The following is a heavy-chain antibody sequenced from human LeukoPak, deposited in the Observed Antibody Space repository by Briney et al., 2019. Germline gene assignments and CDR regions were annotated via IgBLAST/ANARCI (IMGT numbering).Heavy chain of an antibody. D-gene: IGHD5-18*01. V-gene: IGHV4-38-2*01. CDR1: GYSISSGYY. CDR2: SYHSGST. CDR3: ARNISLGRDTTMVTVFDY. Sequence: SETLSLTCAVSGYSISSGYYWGWIRQPPGKGLEWIGSSYHSGSTFYSPSLRSRVTISVDTAKNQFSLRLNSVTAADTAVYYCARNISLGRDTTMVTVFDYWGQGTLVTVSS. J-gene: IGHJ4*02.